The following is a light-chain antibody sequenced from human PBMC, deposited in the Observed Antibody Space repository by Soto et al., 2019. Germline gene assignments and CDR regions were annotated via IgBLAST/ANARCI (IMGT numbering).Light chain of an antibody. CDR1: SSDVGRYNY. V-gene: IGLV2-14*01. Sequence: QSALTQPASVSGSPGQSITISCTGTSSDVGRYNYVSWYQQHPGKAPKLMIFEVSDRPSGVSHRFSGSKSGNTASLTISGLQPEDEADYYCSSYTSSSTPWVFGGGTQLTVL. CDR3: SSYTSSSTPWV. J-gene: IGLJ3*02. CDR2: EVS.